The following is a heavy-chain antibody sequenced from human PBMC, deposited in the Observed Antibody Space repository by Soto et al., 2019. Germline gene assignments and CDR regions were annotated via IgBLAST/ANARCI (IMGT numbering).Heavy chain of an antibody. CDR3: AKSRPLLWFGELFDY. CDR1: GFTFSSYI. Sequence: LRLSCTASGFTFSSYIMNWVRQAPGKGLEWISTITADGGSTYYADSVKGRFTISRDNSKNTLYLQMNSLRAEDTAVYYCAKSRPLLWFGELFDYWGQGTLVTVSS. J-gene: IGHJ4*02. V-gene: IGHV3-23*01. D-gene: IGHD3-10*01. CDR2: ITADGGST.